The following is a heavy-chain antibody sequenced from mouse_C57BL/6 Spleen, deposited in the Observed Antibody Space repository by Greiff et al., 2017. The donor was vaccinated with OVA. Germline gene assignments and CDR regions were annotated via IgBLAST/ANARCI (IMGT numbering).Heavy chain of an antibody. CDR2: IWTGGGT. J-gene: IGHJ4*01. D-gene: IGHD1-1*01. CDR1: GFSLTSYA. CDR3: ARNSGSTVDYYAMDY. Sequence: VQLQESGPGLAAPSQSLSITCTVSGFSLTSYAISWVRQPPGKGLEWLGVIWTGGGTNYNSALKSRLSISKDNSKSQVFLKMNSLQTDDTARYYCARNSGSTVDYYAMDYWGQGTSVTVSS. V-gene: IGHV2-9-1*01.